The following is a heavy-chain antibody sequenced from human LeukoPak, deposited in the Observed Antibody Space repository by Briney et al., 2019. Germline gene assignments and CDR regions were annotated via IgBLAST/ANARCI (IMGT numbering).Heavy chain of an antibody. J-gene: IGHJ4*02. CDR2: ISAYNGNT. V-gene: IGHV1-18*01. CDR1: GYTFTSYG. CDR3: ARDPLNYDSSGYYLS. Sequence: ASVKVSCKASGYTFTSYGISWVRQAPGQGLEWMGWISAYNGNTNYAQKFQGRVTMTRDTSISTAYMELSRLRSDDTAVYYCARDPLNYDSSGYYLSWGQGTLVTVSS. D-gene: IGHD3-22*01.